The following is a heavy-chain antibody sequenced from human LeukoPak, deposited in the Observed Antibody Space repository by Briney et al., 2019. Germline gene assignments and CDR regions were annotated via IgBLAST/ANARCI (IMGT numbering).Heavy chain of an antibody. CDR1: GFTFRSFA. CDR3: VKGHFDTV. V-gene: IGHV3-23*01. CDR2: ISASGINT. D-gene: IGHD3-22*01. Sequence: PGGSLRLSCVASGFTFRSFAMTWVRQAPGKGLEWVSAISASGINTYYADSVKGRFTISRDNSNNTLYLRLNNLRADDTAVCYCVKGHFDTVWGQGTLVAVSS. J-gene: IGHJ4*02.